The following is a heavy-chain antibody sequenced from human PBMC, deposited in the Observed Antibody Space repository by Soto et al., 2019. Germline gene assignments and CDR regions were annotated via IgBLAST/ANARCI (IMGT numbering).Heavy chain of an antibody. J-gene: IGHJ4*02. D-gene: IGHD4-17*01. CDR2: ISGSGGST. Sequence: EVQLLESGGGLVQPGGSLRLSCAASGFTFSSYAMSWVRQAPGRGLEWVSAISGSGGSTYYVDSVKGRFTISRDNPKNQLYLQMNSLRAEDTAVYYYARVGMTTVTFDYWGQGPLVTVSS. V-gene: IGHV3-23*01. CDR3: ARVGMTTVTFDY. CDR1: GFTFSSYA.